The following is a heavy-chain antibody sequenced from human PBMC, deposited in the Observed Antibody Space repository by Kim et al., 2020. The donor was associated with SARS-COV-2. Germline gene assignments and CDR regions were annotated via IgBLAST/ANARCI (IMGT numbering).Heavy chain of an antibody. Sequence: KGRFTVTRDNAKNSLYLQMNSLRVEDTAVYYCARDGVVAVTGEFDYWGQGTLVTVSS. J-gene: IGHJ4*02. D-gene: IGHD2-15*01. V-gene: IGHV3-11*04. CDR3: ARDGVVAVTGEFDY.